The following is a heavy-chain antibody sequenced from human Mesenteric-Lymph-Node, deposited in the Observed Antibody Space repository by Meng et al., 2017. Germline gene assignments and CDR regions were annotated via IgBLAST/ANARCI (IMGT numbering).Heavy chain of an antibody. CDR2: ISAIGGTT. V-gene: IGHV3-23*01. CDR1: GFTFTYYA. D-gene: IGHD3-22*01. CDR3: VKDRAEHYDISGLNWFDP. J-gene: IGHJ5*02. Sequence: GGSLRLSCAASGFTFTYYAMSWVRQAPGKGLEWVSGISAIGGTTFYADSAKGRFTISRDNSRNSLYLEMNILKHEDTAVYYCVKDRAEHYDISGLNWFDPWGQGTQVTVSS.